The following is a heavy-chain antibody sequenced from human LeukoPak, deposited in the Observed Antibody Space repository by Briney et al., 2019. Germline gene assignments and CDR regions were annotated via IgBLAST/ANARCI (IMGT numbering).Heavy chain of an antibody. CDR1: GFTFSSYW. V-gene: IGHV3-7*01. J-gene: IGHJ4*02. Sequence: GGSLRLSCAASGFTFSSYWMSWVRQAPGKGLEWVANIKQDGSEKYYVDSVKGRFTISRDNAKNSLYLQMNSLRAEDTAVYYCARDRLGSSLPFDYWGQGTLVTVSS. CDR3: ARDRLGSSLPFDY. D-gene: IGHD6-6*01. CDR2: IKQDGSEK.